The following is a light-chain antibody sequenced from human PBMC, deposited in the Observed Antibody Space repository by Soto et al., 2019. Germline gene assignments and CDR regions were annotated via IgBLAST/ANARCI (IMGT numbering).Light chain of an antibody. CDR1: KNNVGLYDF. Sequence: QPVLTQPHSACRYRCPTCTISFTGTKNNVGLYDFVSWYQNHPGKAPRLIIYEVVPRPSGVPDRFSGSKSGNTASLTVSGLQAAYGDYYFCKPYPGSNTYVFGSGTRAAVL. V-gene: IGLV2-8*01. J-gene: IGLJ1*01. CDR3: KPYPGSNTYV. CDR2: EVV.